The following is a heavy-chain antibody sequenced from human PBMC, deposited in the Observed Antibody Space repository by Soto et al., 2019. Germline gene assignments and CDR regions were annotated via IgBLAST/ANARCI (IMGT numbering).Heavy chain of an antibody. CDR2: IIPILGIT. Sequence: ASVKVSCKASGGTFRSYAVSWVRQAPGQGLEWTGRIIPILGITNYAQKFQGRITITADKSTNTVYMELTRLTPEDTAVYYCARGWGMNVWGQGTTVTVSS. CDR3: ARGWGMNV. J-gene: IGHJ6*02. CDR1: GGTFRSYA. V-gene: IGHV1-69*04.